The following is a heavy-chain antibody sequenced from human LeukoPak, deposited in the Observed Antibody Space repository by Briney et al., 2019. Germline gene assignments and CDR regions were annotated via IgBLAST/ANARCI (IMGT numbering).Heavy chain of an antibody. CDR3: ARKASGWFDY. J-gene: IGHJ4*02. D-gene: IGHD6-19*01. V-gene: IGHV4-59*01. CDR2: FYYSGST. Sequence: ASETLSLTCTVSGGSITTYYWSWIRQPPGKELEWIGYFYYSGSTNYNPSPKSRVTISGDTSKNQFSLKLTSATAADTAVYYCARKASGWFDYWGQGTLVTVSS. CDR1: GGSITTYY.